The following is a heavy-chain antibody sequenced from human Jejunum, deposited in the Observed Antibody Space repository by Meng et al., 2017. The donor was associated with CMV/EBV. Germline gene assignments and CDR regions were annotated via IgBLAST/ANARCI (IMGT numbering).Heavy chain of an antibody. Sequence: KVSCKASGYTFIGYCMHWVRQAPGQGLEWMGWINPNSGDTNFAQKFQDRVTMTRDTSISTAYIELSRLRFDDTAVYYCAMGTGPGFQHWGQGTLVTVSS. J-gene: IGHJ1*01. CDR3: AMGTGPGFQH. CDR2: INPNSGDT. D-gene: IGHD7-27*01. CDR1: GYTFIGYC. V-gene: IGHV1-2*02.